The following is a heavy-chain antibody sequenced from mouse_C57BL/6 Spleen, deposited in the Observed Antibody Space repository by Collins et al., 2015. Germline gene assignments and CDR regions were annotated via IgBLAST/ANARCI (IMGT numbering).Heavy chain of an antibody. CDR2: IYPGDGDT. D-gene: IGHD1-1*01. CDR1: GYAFSSSW. J-gene: IGHJ3*01. V-gene: IGHV1-82*01. Sequence: QVQLQQSGPELVKPGASVKISCKASGYAFSSSWMNWVKQRPGQGLEWIGRIYPGDGDTNYNGRFRGTATLTADKSSTTAYMQLSSLTSVDSAVYLCARDSSYGFAYWGQGTLVTVSA. CDR3: ARDSSYGFAY.